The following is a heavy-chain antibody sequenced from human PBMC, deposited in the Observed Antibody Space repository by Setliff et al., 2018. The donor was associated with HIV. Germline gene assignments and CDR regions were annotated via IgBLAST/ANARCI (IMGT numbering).Heavy chain of an antibody. CDR1: GGSISSHY. CDR2: IYYSGNT. J-gene: IGHJ4*02. V-gene: IGHV4-59*11. Sequence: SETLSLTCTVSGGSISSHYWSWIRQPPGKGLEWIGYIYYSGNTNYNPSLKSRVTISVDTSKSQFSLKLSSVTAADTAVYYCARLKGYSSGWYFDYWGQGTLVTVSS. CDR3: ARLKGYSSGWYFDY. D-gene: IGHD6-19*01.